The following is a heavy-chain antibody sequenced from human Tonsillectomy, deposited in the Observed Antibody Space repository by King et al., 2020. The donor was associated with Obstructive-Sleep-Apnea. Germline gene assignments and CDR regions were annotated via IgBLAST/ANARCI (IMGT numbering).Heavy chain of an antibody. CDR2: MNPNSGNT. CDR3: ARDPTYSNSDDAFDI. V-gene: IGHV1-8*01. D-gene: IGHD2/OR15-2a*01. CDR1: GYTFTSYD. Sequence: VQLVESGAEVKEPGASVKVSCKASGYTFTSYDINWVRQATGQGLEWMGWMNPNSGNTGYSQKFQGRVTMTRNISISTAYMELSSLTSEDTAVYYCARDPTYSNSDDAFDIWGRGTMVTVSS. J-gene: IGHJ3*02.